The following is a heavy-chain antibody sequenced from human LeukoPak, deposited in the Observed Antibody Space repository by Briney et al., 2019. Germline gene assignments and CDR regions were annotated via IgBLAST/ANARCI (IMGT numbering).Heavy chain of an antibody. D-gene: IGHD2-15*01. J-gene: IGHJ4*02. CDR2: ISYDGSNK. Sequence: QAGGSLRLSCAASGFTFSSYAMHWVRQAPGKGLEWVAVISYDGSNKYCADSVKGRFTISRDNSKNTLYLQMNSLRAEDTAVYYCAREDIVVSPAPFDYWGQGTLVTVSS. CDR3: AREDIVVSPAPFDY. CDR1: GFTFSSYA. V-gene: IGHV3-30-3*01.